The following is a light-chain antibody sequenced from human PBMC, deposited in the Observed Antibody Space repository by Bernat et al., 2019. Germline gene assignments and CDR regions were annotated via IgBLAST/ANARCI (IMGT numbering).Light chain of an antibody. CDR2: EDT. CDR1: SSDVGTYNF. J-gene: IGLJ1*01. Sequence: QSALTQPASVSGSPGQSITISCAGTSSDVGTYNFVSWLQQHPGKAPKLIIYEDTKRPSGVSDRFSGSNSGNTASLTISGLQAEDEADYYCSSFAGTRDPLGAGTKVTVL. CDR3: SSFAGTRDP. V-gene: IGLV2-23*01.